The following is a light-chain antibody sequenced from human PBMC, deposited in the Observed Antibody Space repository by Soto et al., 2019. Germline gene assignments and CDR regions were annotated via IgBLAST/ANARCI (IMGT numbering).Light chain of an antibody. V-gene: IGKV3-11*01. Sequence: EIVLTQSPATLSLSPGERATLSCRASQSVSSYLAWYQQKPGQAPSLLIYDAFNRATGIPARFSGSGSGTDFTLTISRLEPEDFAVYYCQQRSNWTFGQGTKVEIK. CDR2: DAF. CDR3: QQRSNWT. J-gene: IGKJ1*01. CDR1: QSVSSY.